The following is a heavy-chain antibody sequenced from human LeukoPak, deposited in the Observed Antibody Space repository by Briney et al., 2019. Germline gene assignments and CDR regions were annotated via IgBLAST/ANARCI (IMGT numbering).Heavy chain of an antibody. D-gene: IGHD2-2*01. CDR1: GGTFSSYA. J-gene: IGHJ3*02. CDR3: ARGFREYQLLWSDAFDI. Sequence: SVKVSCKASGGTFSSYAISWVRQAPGQGLEWMGGIIPIFGTANYAQKFQGRVTITADESTSTAYMELSSLRSEDTAVYYCARGFREYQLLWSDAFDIWGQGTMVTVSS. CDR2: IIPIFGTA. V-gene: IGHV1-69*13.